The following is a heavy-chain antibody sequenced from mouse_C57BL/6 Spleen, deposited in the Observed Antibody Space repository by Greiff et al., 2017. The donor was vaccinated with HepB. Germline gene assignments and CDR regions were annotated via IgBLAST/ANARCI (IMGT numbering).Heavy chain of an antibody. CDR2: ISDGGSYT. CDR1: GFTFSSYA. Sequence: EVHLVESGGGLVKPGGSLKLSCAASGFTFSSYAMSWVRQTPEKRLEWVATISDGGSYTNYPDNVKGRFTISRDNAKNNLYLQLSHLKSEDTAMYYCARDRERGQDYAMDYWGQGTPVTVSS. D-gene: IGHD4-1*01. J-gene: IGHJ4*01. V-gene: IGHV5-4*01. CDR3: ARDRERGQDYAMDY.